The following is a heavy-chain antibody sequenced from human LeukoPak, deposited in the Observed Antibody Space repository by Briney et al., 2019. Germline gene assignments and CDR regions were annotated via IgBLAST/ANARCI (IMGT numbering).Heavy chain of an antibody. Sequence: GGSLRLSCAASGFTFSNYAMRWVRQAPGKGLEWVSGISGSGDSTYYADSVKGRFTISRENSKNTLYLQMNSLRAEDTAVYYCAKEIQLYYDFWSGYRPLDYWGQGTLVTVSS. V-gene: IGHV3-23*01. CDR2: ISGSGDST. D-gene: IGHD3-3*01. CDR1: GFTFSNYA. J-gene: IGHJ4*02. CDR3: AKEIQLYYDFWSGYRPLDY.